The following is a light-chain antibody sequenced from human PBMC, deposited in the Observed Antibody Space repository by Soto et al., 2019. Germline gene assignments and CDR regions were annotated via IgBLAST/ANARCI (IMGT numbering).Light chain of an antibody. CDR1: ISNIGSNY. Sequence: QSALTQPPSASGTPGQRVTISCSGSISNIGSNYVYWYQQLPGTAPKLVIYRDSQRPSGVPDRFSGSKSGTSASLAISGPRSEDEADYYCATWDDSLSGVVFGGGTKVTVL. J-gene: IGLJ2*01. V-gene: IGLV1-47*01. CDR2: RDS. CDR3: ATWDDSLSGVV.